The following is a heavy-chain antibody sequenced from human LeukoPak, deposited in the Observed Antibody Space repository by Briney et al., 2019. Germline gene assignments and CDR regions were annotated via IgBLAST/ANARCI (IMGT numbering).Heavy chain of an antibody. V-gene: IGHV1-46*01. CDR2: INPGDGST. J-gene: IGHJ4*02. CDR1: GYTFSSYY. D-gene: IGHD5-24*01. CDR3: AREGSRDAYYFDY. Sequence: ASVKVSCKASGYTFSSYYMHWVRQAPGQGLEWMGIINPGDGSTTYAQKFQGSVTMTRDTSTSTVYMKLSSLRSEDTAVYYCAREGSRDAYYFDYWGQGTLVTVSS.